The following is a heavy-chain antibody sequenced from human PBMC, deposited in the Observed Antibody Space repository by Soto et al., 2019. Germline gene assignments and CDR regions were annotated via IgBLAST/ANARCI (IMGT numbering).Heavy chain of an antibody. CDR3: ARDLGGWPDY. CDR1: GYMFTSYA. D-gene: IGHD6-19*01. CDR2: INAGNGNT. J-gene: IGHJ4*02. V-gene: IGHV1-3*01. Sequence: QVQLVQSGAEVKKPGASVKVSCKASGYMFTSYAIHWVRQAPGQRLEWMGWINAGNGNTKYSQKFQDRVTITRDTSASTAYMELSSLRSEDTAVYYCARDLGGWPDYWGQGTLVTVSS.